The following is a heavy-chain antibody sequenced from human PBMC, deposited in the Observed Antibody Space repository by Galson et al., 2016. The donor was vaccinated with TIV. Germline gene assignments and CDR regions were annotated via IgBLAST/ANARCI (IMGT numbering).Heavy chain of an antibody. Sequence: SVKVSCKASGGVFNTYSFNWVRHAPGEGLEWMGGMTPSFGRTNYAQKFQGRVTITADDSTSTGYMELSGLRSEDTAIYYCAAKGDRGVIKFWGQGTLVTVSS. CDR1: GGVFNTYS. CDR2: MTPSFGRT. D-gene: IGHD3-10*01. CDR3: AAKGDRGVIKF. J-gene: IGHJ4*02. V-gene: IGHV1-69*13.